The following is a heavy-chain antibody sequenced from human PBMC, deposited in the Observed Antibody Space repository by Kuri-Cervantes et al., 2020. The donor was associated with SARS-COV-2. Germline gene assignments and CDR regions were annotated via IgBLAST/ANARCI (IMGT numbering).Heavy chain of an antibody. CDR3: ARDRGYCDGGGGYSTGFSFDY. V-gene: IGHV3-21*01. Sequence: GGSLRLSCVASGFTFRSYGVTWVRQAPGRGLEWVSSISSGSDYIYYADSVKGRFSVSRDNAENSLSLQMNSLTAGDTAVYYCARDRGYCDGGGGYSTGFSFDYWGQGALVTVSS. CDR2: ISSGSDYI. D-gene: IGHD2-15*01. CDR1: GFTFRSYG. J-gene: IGHJ4*02.